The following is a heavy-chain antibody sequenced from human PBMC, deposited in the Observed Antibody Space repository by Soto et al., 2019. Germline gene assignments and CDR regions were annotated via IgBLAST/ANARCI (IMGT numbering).Heavy chain of an antibody. D-gene: IGHD3-16*01. CDR2: TYYRSKWYS. CDR3: ARGGHWAFDI. Sequence: QSQTLSLTCAISGDSVSSNSVTWNWIRQSPSRGLEWLARTYYRSKWYSDYAVSVRSRITINPDTSKNQFSLQMNSVTPEDTAVYYCARGGHWAFDIWGQGTMVTVSS. CDR1: GDSVSSNSVT. J-gene: IGHJ3*02. V-gene: IGHV6-1*01.